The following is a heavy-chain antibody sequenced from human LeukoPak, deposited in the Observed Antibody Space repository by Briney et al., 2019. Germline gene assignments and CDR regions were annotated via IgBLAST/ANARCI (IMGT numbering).Heavy chain of an antibody. CDR1: GYSFTSYW. Sequence: GESLKISCKGSGYSFTSYWIGWVRQMPGKGLEWMGIIYPGDSDTRHSPSFQGQVTISADKSISTAYLQWSSLKASDTAMYYCARWTGDYYGSGEYYFDYWGQGTLVTVSS. V-gene: IGHV5-51*01. D-gene: IGHD3-10*01. J-gene: IGHJ4*02. CDR3: ARWTGDYYGSGEYYFDY. CDR2: IYPGDSDT.